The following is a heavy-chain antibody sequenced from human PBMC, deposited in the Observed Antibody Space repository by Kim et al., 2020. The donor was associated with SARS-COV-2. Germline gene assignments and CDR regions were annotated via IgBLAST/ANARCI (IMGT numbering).Heavy chain of an antibody. V-gene: IGHV1-3*01. Sequence: EFQGRVTITRDTSASTAYMELGSLRSEDTAVYYCARGYYDSSGYYLFDYWGQGTLVTVSS. J-gene: IGHJ4*02. D-gene: IGHD3-22*01. CDR3: ARGYYDSSGYYLFDY.